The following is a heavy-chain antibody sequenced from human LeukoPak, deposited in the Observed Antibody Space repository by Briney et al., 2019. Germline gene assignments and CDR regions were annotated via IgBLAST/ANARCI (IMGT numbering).Heavy chain of an antibody. Sequence: GGSLRLSCAASGFTFSSYAMSWVRQAPGKGLEWVSAISGSGGSTYYADSVKGRFTISRDNSKNTLYLQMNSLRAEDTAVYYRAKDRYYYDSSGYSQFGYYFDYWGQGTLVTVSS. CDR1: GFTFSSYA. CDR2: ISGSGGST. V-gene: IGHV3-23*01. D-gene: IGHD3-22*01. CDR3: AKDRYYYDSSGYSQFGYYFDY. J-gene: IGHJ4*02.